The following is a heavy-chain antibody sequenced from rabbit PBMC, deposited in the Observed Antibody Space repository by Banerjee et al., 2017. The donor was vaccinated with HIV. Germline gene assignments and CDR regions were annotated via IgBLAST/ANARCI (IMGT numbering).Heavy chain of an antibody. CDR1: GFTISSSYY. CDR3: ARDQAGNSFYFGL. Sequence: QEQLEESGGDLVKPEGSLTLTCTASGFTISSSYYMCWVRQAPGKGLEWIGCIYTGSSGSAYYASWVKGRFTISKTSSTTVTLQMTSLTAADTATYFCARDQAGNSFYFGLWGQGTLVTVS. J-gene: IGHJ4*01. V-gene: IGHV1S45*01. D-gene: IGHD8-1*01. CDR2: IYTGSSGSA.